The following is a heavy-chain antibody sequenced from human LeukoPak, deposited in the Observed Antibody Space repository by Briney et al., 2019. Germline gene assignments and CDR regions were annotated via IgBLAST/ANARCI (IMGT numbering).Heavy chain of an antibody. D-gene: IGHD3-10*01. CDR3: SRGDLHNSGSLLDFCC. CDR1: GFPFSIYE. J-gene: IGHJ4*02. CDR2: ITSSCHTI. V-gene: IGHV3-48*03. Sequence: GGSLTLSWAASGFPFSIYEVIWVGQAPGKGLEGFSYITSSCHTIYYTDSLKRRFTIARDNAKNSLYLQMSRLRAEDTAVYYCSRGDLHNSGSLLDFCCWGQVALVTFAS.